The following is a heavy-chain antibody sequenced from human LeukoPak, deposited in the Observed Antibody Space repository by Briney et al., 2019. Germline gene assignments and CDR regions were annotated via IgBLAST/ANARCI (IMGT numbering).Heavy chain of an antibody. D-gene: IGHD3-10*01. CDR2: IFNTGNT. Sequence: SETLSLTCSVTGGSINSHYWSWIRQPPGKRLEWIGYIFNTGNTNYNPSLASRVTMSVDTSRAQFFLRLSPVTAADTAIYYCASRPADTTWYGVFDYWSQGTLVTVSS. J-gene: IGHJ4*02. V-gene: IGHV4-59*11. CDR3: ASRPADTTWYGVFDY. CDR1: GGSINSHY.